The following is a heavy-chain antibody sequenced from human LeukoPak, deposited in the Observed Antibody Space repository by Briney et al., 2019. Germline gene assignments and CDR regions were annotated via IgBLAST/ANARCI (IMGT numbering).Heavy chain of an antibody. V-gene: IGHV4-34*01. CDR3: ARVGYYDSSGYAH. CDR2: INHSGST. D-gene: IGHD3-22*01. CDR1: GGSFSGYY. Sequence: SETLSLTCAVYGGSFSGYYWSWIRQPPGKGLEWIGEINHSGSTNYNPSLKSRVTISVDTSKNQFSLKLSSVTAADTAVYYCARVGYYDSSGYAHWGQGTLVTASS. J-gene: IGHJ4*02.